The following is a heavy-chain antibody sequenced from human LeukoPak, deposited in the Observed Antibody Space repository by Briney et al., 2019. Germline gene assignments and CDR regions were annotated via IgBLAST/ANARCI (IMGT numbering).Heavy chain of an antibody. Sequence: PGRSLRLSCAASGFTISSYAMSWVRQAPGKGLEWVSAISGSGGSTYYADSVKGRFTISRDNSKNTLYLQMNSLRAEDTAVYYCAKDISGWYGSFAFDIWGQGTMVTVSS. D-gene: IGHD6-19*01. J-gene: IGHJ3*02. V-gene: IGHV3-23*01. CDR1: GFTISSYA. CDR2: ISGSGGST. CDR3: AKDISGWYGSFAFDI.